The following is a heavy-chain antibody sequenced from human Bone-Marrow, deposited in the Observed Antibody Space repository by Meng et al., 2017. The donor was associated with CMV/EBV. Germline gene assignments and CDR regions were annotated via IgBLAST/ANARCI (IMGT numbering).Heavy chain of an antibody. J-gene: IGHJ4*02. CDR1: GCTFTSYG. V-gene: IGHV1-18*01. Sequence: ASVKVSCKASGCTFTSYGISWVRQAPGQGLEWMGWISAYNGNTNYAQKLQGRVTMTTDTSTSTAYMELRSLRSDDTAVYYCARDVPEISYCGGDCPGADWGQGTLVTFAS. D-gene: IGHD2-21*01. CDR3: ARDVPEISYCGGDCPGAD. CDR2: ISAYNGNT.